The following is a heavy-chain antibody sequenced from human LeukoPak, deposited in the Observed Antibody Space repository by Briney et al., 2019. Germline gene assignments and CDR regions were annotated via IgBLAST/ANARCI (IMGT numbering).Heavy chain of an antibody. CDR1: GFTFSSYS. V-gene: IGHV3-21*01. D-gene: IGHD6-13*01. Sequence: GGSLRLSCAASGFTFSSYSMNWVRQAPGKGLEWVSSISSSSSYIYYADSVKGRFTISRDNAKNSLYLQMNSLRAEDTAVYYCARIEWAAAGLYYYYYYMDVWGKGTTVTVSS. J-gene: IGHJ6*03. CDR2: ISSSSSYI. CDR3: ARIEWAAAGLYYYYYYMDV.